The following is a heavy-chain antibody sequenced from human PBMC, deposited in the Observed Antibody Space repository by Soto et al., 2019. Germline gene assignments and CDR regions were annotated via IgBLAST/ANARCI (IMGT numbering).Heavy chain of an antibody. D-gene: IGHD2-21*02. V-gene: IGHV3-30*04. J-gene: IGHJ6*02. CDR1: GFSFSNYA. CDR2: ISHDGSNK. Sequence: GGSLRLSCAASGFSFSNYAVHWVRQAPGKGLEWVTVISHDGSNKYYADSVKGRFTISRDNYDNTLYLQMNSLRPEDTAVYYCARLGYCGSGNCYSIHYYGMDVWGQGTTVTVSS. CDR3: ARLGYCGSGNCYSIHYYGMDV.